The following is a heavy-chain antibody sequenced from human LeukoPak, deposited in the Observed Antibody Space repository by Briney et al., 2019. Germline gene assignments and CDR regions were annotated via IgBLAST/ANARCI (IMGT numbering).Heavy chain of an antibody. CDR2: IIPIFGTA. D-gene: IGHD2-2*01. CDR1: GGTFSSYA. CDR3: ARGEVRLGYCSSTSCYNWFDP. Sequence: SVKVPCKASGGTFSSYAISWVRQAPGQGLEWMGGIIPIFGTANYAQKFQGRVTITTDESTSTAYMELSSLRSEDTAVYYCARGEVRLGYCSSTSCYNWFDPWGQGTLVTVSS. J-gene: IGHJ5*02. V-gene: IGHV1-69*05.